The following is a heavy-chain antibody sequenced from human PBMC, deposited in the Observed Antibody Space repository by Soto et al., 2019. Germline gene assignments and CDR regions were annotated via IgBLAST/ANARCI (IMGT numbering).Heavy chain of an antibody. J-gene: IGHJ4*02. V-gene: IGHV3-30*18. Sequence: QVQLVESGGGVVQPGRSMRLSCAASGFTFSSYGMHWVRQAPGKGLEWVAVISYDGSNKYYADSVKGRFTISRDNSKNTLYLQMNSLRAEDTAVYYCAKAAYIVAYYFDYWGQGTLVTVSS. CDR2: ISYDGSNK. D-gene: IGHD5-12*01. CDR1: GFTFSSYG. CDR3: AKAAYIVAYYFDY.